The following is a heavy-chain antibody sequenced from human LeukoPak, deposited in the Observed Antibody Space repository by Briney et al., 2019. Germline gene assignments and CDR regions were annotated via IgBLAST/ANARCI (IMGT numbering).Heavy chain of an antibody. Sequence: SVKVSCKASGYTFTGYYMHWVRQAPGQGPEWMGWINPNSGGTNYAQKFHGRVTMTRDTSISTAYMELSRLRSDDTAVYYCARGSSVVPAAIVGPGRYWGQGTLVTV. CDR1: GYTFTGYY. CDR3: ARGSSVVPAAIVGPGRY. J-gene: IGHJ4*02. CDR2: INPNSGGT. V-gene: IGHV1-2*02. D-gene: IGHD2-2*01.